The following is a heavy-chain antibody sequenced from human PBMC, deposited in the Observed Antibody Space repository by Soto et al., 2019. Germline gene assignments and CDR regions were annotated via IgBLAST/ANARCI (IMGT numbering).Heavy chain of an antibody. Sequence: GGSLRLSCAASGFTFSSYAMSWVRQAPGKGLEWVSAISGSGGSTYYADSVKGRFTISRDNSKNTLYLQMNSLRAEDTAVYYCASPTGNFRVLIRDFDYWGQGTLVTVSS. V-gene: IGHV3-23*01. J-gene: IGHJ4*02. CDR1: GFTFSSYA. CDR2: ISGSGGST. D-gene: IGHD1-7*01. CDR3: ASPTGNFRVLIRDFDY.